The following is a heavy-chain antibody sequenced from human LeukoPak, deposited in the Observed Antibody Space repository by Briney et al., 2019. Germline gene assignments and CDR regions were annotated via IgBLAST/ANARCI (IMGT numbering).Heavy chain of an antibody. CDR1: GFTFSDYY. D-gene: IGHD4-11*01. J-gene: IGHJ6*02. CDR3: ARAPHYSNYGPYYYGMDV. Sequence: GGSLRLSCAASGFTFSDYYMSWIRQAPGKGLEWVLYISSSSSYTNYADSVKGRFTISRDNAKNSLYLQMNSLRAEDTAVYYCARAPHYSNYGPYYYGMDVWGQGTTVTVSS. CDR2: ISSSSSYT. V-gene: IGHV3-11*06.